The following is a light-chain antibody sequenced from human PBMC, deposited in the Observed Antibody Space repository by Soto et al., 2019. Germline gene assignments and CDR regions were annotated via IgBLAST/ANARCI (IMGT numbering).Light chain of an antibody. J-gene: IGLJ1*01. CDR1: SSNIGKYY. CDR2: END. V-gene: IGLV1-51*02. CDR3: GTWDSSLTTFV. Sequence: QSSLTQPPSVSAAPGEKVTMTCYGSSSNIGKYYVSWHQQLPGTAPKLLIYENDKRPSGIPDRFSGSKSGTSATLGITGLQTGDEADYYCGTWDSSLTTFVFGTGTKVTVL.